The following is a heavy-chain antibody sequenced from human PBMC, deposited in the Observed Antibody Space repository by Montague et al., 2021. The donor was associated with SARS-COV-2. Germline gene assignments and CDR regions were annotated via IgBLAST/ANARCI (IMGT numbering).Heavy chain of an antibody. D-gene: IGHD4-17*01. CDR2: ISYSGTT. Sequence: SETLSLTCTVSGGSIGSTTYRWGWIRQPPGKGLEWIGFISYSGTTFYNPSLKSRISMSVDTPKSQFSLNLTSVTAADTAVYYCARHYGSSLDSWGQGILVAVSS. J-gene: IGHJ4*02. CDR3: ARHYGSSLDS. V-gene: IGHV4-39*01. CDR1: GGSIGSTTYR.